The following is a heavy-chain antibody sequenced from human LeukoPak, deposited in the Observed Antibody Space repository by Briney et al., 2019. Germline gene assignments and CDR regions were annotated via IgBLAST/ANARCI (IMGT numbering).Heavy chain of an antibody. CDR3: ARDHLGGMDV. Sequence: GESLRLSCAASGFTFSSYWMNWVRQAPGKGLEWVANIKQDGSEKDYVDSVKGRFTISRDNAKNSLYLQMKSLRAEDTAVYYCARDHLGGMDVWGQGTTVTVSS. D-gene: IGHD3-16*01. V-gene: IGHV3-7*05. CDR1: GFTFSSYW. J-gene: IGHJ6*02. CDR2: IKQDGSEK.